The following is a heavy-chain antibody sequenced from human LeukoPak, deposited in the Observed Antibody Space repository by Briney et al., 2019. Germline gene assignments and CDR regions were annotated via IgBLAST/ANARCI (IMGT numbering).Heavy chain of an antibody. CDR2: ISTSSIYI. CDR1: GFTFSSYS. D-gene: IGHD6-19*01. CDR3: ARDPRGPTGYDHSGRDTFDY. Sequence: GGSLRLSCAASGFTFSSYSMNWVRQAPGKGLEWVSSISTSSIYINYADSLKGRFTISRDNSRNTMFLQMNRLRSDDTAVYYCARDPRGPTGYDHSGRDTFDYWGQGSLVTVSS. V-gene: IGHV3-21*06. J-gene: IGHJ4*02.